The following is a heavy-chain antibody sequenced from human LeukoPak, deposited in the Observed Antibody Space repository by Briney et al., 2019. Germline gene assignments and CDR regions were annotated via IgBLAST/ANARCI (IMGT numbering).Heavy chain of an antibody. D-gene: IGHD2-21*02. J-gene: IGHJ4*02. CDR2: INQDGSEI. V-gene: IGHV3-7*01. Sequence: GGSLRLSCAASGFTFSTYWMNWYRQAPGKGLEWVGNINQDGSEINYVDSVRGRFTISRDNAKNSLHLQMNGLRAEDTAVYYCATDRDNSDWQKRFDSWGQGTLVTVSS. CDR3: ATDRDNSDWQKRFDS. CDR1: GFTFSTYW.